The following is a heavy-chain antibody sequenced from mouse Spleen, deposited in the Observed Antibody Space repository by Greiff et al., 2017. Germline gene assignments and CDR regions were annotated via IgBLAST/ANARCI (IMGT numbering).Heavy chain of an antibody. CDR2: INPNNGGT. D-gene: IGHD4-1*01. J-gene: IGHJ1*01. V-gene: IGHV1-26*01. CDR3: ARRTGIYWYFDV. CDR1: GYTFTDYY. Sequence: EVKREQSGPELVKPGASVKISCKASGYTFTDYYMNWVKQSHGKSLEWIGDINPNNGGTSYNQKFKGKATLTVDKSSSTAYMELRSLTSEDSAVYYCARRTGIYWYFDVWGAGTTVTVSS.